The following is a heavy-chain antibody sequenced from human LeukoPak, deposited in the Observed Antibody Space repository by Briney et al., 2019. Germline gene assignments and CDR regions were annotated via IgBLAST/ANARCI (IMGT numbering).Heavy chain of an antibody. CDR3: ARDMTGPFDY. V-gene: IGHV3-74*01. D-gene: IGHD3-9*01. CDR2: VNPDGSTT. J-gene: IGHJ4*02. Sequence: PGRSLRLSCAASGFTFSSSGMHWVRHAPGKGLVWVSRVNPDGSTTDYADSVKGRFTISRDNAKNTLYLQMNSLRVEDTAVYYCARDMTGPFDYWGQGTLVTVSS. CDR1: GFTFSSSG.